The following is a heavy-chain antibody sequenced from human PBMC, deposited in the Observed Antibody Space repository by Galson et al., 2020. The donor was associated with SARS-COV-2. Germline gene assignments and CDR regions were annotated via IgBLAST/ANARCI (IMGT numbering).Heavy chain of an antibody. Sequence: SQTLSLTCAISGDSVSSNSAAWNWIRQSPSRGLEWLGRTYYRSKWYNDYAVSVKSRITINPDTSKNQFSLQLNSVTPEDTAVYYCARAGSIAVVPKYYYYGMDVWGQGTTVTVSS. CDR1: GDSVSSNSAA. CDR3: ARAGSIAVVPKYYYYGMDV. J-gene: IGHJ6*02. D-gene: IGHD6-19*01. CDR2: TYYRSKWYN. V-gene: IGHV6-1*01.